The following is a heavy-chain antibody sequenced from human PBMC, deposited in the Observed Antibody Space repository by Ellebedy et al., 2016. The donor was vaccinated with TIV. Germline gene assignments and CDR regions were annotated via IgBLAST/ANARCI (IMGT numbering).Heavy chain of an antibody. CDR3: ATDGSYGDFRSPAHAFER. J-gene: IGHJ3*02. CDR2: IRQDGSEK. Sequence: GESLKISCAASGFSFRSYWMTWVRQAPGKGLEWVANIRQDGSEKFYVDSVKGRFTISRDNTKSSLYLQMNNLSAEDSAVYYCATDGSYGDFRSPAHAFERWGQGTMVSVSS. V-gene: IGHV3-7*01. D-gene: IGHD4-17*01. CDR1: GFSFRSYW.